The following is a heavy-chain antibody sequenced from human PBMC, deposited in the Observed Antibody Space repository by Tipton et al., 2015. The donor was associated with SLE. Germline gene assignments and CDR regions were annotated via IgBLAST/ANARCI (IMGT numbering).Heavy chain of an antibody. CDR2: IRYDGSDR. J-gene: IGHJ4*02. V-gene: IGHV3-30*02. CDR1: GFTFSNYA. D-gene: IGHD4-23*01. CDR3: AKDFTVGAGYFDY. Sequence: SLRLSCAASGFTFSNYAMSWVRQAPGKGLEWVTFIRYDGSDRYHADSVKGRFTISRDNSKNTLYQQMNSLRAEDTAIYYCAKDFTVGAGYFDYWGQGTLVTVSS.